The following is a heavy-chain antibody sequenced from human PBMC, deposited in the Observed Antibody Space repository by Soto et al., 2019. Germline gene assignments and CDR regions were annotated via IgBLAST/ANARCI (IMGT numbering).Heavy chain of an antibody. Sequence: SETLSLTCTVSGGSISSYYWSWIRQPPGKGLEWIGYIYYSGSTNYNPPLKSRVTISVDTSKNQFSLKLSSVTAADTAVYYCARDSGYGDYPNFDYWGQGTLVTVSS. CDR1: GGSISSYY. J-gene: IGHJ4*02. CDR3: ARDSGYGDYPNFDY. V-gene: IGHV4-59*01. D-gene: IGHD4-17*01. CDR2: IYYSGST.